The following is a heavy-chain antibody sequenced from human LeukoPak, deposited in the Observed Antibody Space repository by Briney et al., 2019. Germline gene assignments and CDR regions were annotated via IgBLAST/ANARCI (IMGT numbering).Heavy chain of an antibody. CDR1: GFTFSSYA. J-gene: IGHJ4*02. D-gene: IGHD3-16*01. CDR2: IIGSGSNT. CDR3: ATGVLRTGGDY. V-gene: IGHV3-23*01. Sequence: PGGSLRHSCAASGFTFSSYAMTWVRQAPGKGLEWVSSIIGSGSNTYYADSVKGRFTISRDNSKNTLYLQMNSLRAEDTAVYYCATGVLRTGGDYWGQGTLVTVSS.